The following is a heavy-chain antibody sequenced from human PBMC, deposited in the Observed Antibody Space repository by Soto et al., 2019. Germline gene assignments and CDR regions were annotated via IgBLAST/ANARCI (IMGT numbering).Heavy chain of an antibody. CDR1: GFTFSSYG. Sequence: QVQLVESGGGVVQPGRSLRLSCAASGFTFSSYGMHWVRQAPGKGLEWVAVIWYDGSNKYYADSVKGRFTISRDNSKNTLYLQMNSLRAEDTAVHYCAREGGGYDLFWGQGTLVTVSS. CDR2: IWYDGSNK. D-gene: IGHD5-12*01. V-gene: IGHV3-33*01. J-gene: IGHJ4*02. CDR3: AREGGGYDLF.